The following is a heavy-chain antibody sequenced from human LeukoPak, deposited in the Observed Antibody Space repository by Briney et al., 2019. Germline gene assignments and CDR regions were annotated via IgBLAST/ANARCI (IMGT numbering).Heavy chain of an antibody. CDR2: IYWNDNK. J-gene: IGHJ3*02. V-gene: IGHV2-5*01. Sequence: SGPTLVKPTQTLTLTCTFSGFSLSTSGVGVGWIRQPPGKALEWLALIYWNDNKRYSPSLKSRLTITKDTSKNQVVLTMTNMDPVDTATYYCAHTPGKYYDFWSGLPHDAFDIWGQGTMVTVSS. CDR3: AHTPGKYYDFWSGLPHDAFDI. D-gene: IGHD3-3*01. CDR1: GFSLSTSGVG.